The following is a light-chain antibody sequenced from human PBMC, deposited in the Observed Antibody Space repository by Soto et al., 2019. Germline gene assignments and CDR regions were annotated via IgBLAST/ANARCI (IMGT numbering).Light chain of an antibody. CDR2: DVT. J-gene: IGLJ2*01. CDR3: CSFAGNYILV. Sequence: QSALTQPRSVSGSPGQPVTISCTGTSSDVGGYDYVSWYQQHPGKAPKLIIYDVTKRPSGVPDRFSGSKSGNTASLTISGLQAEDEADYYCCSFAGNYILVFGGGTKLTVL. V-gene: IGLV2-11*01. CDR1: SSDVGGYDY.